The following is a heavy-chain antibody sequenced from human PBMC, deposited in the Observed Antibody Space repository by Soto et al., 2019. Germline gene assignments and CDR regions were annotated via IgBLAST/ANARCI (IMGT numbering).Heavy chain of an antibody. J-gene: IGHJ5*02. CDR1: GYIFTSYG. Sequence: GASVKVSCKASGYIFTSYGISWVRQAPGQGLEWMGWISAYNGNTNYAQKLQGRVTMTTDTSTSTAYMELRSLRSDDTAVYYCARDGYSGYAGLGAQLDWFDPWGQGTLVTVSS. CDR3: ARDGYSGYAGLGAQLDWFDP. D-gene: IGHD5-12*01. CDR2: ISAYNGNT. V-gene: IGHV1-18*01.